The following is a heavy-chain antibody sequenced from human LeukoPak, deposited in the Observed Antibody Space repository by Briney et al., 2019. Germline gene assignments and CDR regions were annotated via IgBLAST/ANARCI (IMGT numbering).Heavy chain of an antibody. V-gene: IGHV1-18*01. D-gene: IGHD2-21*01. CDR1: GYTFTSYD. J-gene: IGHJ5*02. Sequence: GASVKVSCEASGYTFTSYDINWVRQAPGQGLEWMGWVSGYNGNTNYAQKFEGRVAMTTDTSSSTAYVELRSLRSDDTAIYYCARGDWFDPWGQGTLVTVSS. CDR2: VSGYNGNT. CDR3: ARGDWFDP.